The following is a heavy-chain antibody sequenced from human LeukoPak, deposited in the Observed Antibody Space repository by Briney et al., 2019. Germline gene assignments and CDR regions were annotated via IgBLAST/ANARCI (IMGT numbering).Heavy chain of an antibody. V-gene: IGHV4-4*07. J-gene: IGHJ6*03. D-gene: IGHD6-13*01. CDR1: GGSISSYY. CDR3: ARHSSSWYTPRGYYYYYMDV. Sequence: PSETLSLTCTVSGGSISSYYWSWIRQPAGKGLEWIGRIYTSGSTNYNPSLKSRVTMSVDTSKNQFSLKLSSVTAADTAVYYCARHSSSWYTPRGYYYYYMDVWGKGTTVTISS. CDR2: IYTSGST.